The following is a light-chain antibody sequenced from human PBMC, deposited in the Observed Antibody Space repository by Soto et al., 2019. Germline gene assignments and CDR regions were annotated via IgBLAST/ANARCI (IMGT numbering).Light chain of an antibody. Sequence: EMVLTQSPATLSWSAGERAARPCRASQSVSFYFAWYQHNPGQAPRLRISSASDRATGIPVWLSGSGSGTDFTLTISRLEPEDFAVYYCQQYGSSGTFGQGTKVDIK. J-gene: IGKJ1*01. V-gene: IGKV3-20*01. CDR3: QQYGSSGT. CDR1: QSVSFY. CDR2: SAS.